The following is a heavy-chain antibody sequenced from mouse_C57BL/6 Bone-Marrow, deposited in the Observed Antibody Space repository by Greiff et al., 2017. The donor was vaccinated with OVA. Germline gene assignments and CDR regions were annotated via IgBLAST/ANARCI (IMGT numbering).Heavy chain of an antibody. J-gene: IGHJ3*01. Sequence: EVQVVESGAELVRPGASVKLSCTASGFNIKDDYMHWVKQRPEQGLEWIGWIDPENGDTEYASKFQGKATITADTSSNTAYLQLSSLTSEDTAVYYCTTYPRSYWGQGTLVTVSA. CDR1: GFNIKDDY. V-gene: IGHV14-4*01. CDR3: TTYPRSY. CDR2: IDPENGDT.